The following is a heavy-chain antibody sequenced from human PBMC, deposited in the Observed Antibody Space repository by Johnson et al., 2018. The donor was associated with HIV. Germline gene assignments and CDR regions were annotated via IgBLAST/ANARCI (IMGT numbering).Heavy chain of an antibody. D-gene: IGHD1-26*01. V-gene: IGHV3-53*01. J-gene: IGHJ3*02. CDR2: IYSGGST. CDR3: ARVLVAADYAFDI. CDR1: GFTVSSNY. Sequence: EVQLVESGGGLIQPGGSLRLSCAASGFTVSSNYMSWVRQAPGKGLEWVSVIYSGGSTGYADSVKGRFTISRDNAKKSLYLQMNSLRAEDTALYYCARVLVAADYAFDIWGQGTMVTVSS.